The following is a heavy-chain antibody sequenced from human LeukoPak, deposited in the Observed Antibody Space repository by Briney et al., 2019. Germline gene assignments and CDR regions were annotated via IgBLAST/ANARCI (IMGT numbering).Heavy chain of an antibody. Sequence: GGSLRLSCAASGFTFDDYAMHWVRQAPGKGLEWVSLISGDGGSTYYADSVKGRFTISRDNSKNSLYLQMNRLRTEDTDLYYCAKAPRQQLANALFDYWGQGTLVTVSS. V-gene: IGHV3-43*02. CDR3: AKAPRQQLANALFDY. CDR1: GFTFDDYA. J-gene: IGHJ4*02. D-gene: IGHD6-13*01. CDR2: ISGDGGST.